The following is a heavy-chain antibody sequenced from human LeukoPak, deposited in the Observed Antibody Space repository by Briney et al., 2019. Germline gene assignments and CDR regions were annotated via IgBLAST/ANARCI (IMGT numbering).Heavy chain of an antibody. CDR2: IYYSGST. V-gene: IGHV4-31*03. Sequence: PPQTLSLTCTVSGGSISSGGYYWSWIRQHPGKGLEWIGYIYYSGSTYYNPSLKSRVTISVDTSKNQFSLKLSSVTAADTAVYYCARDRITMVRGVIIGTAFDYWGQGTLVTVSS. D-gene: IGHD3-10*01. CDR3: ARDRITMVRGVIIGTAFDY. J-gene: IGHJ4*02. CDR1: GGSISSGGYY.